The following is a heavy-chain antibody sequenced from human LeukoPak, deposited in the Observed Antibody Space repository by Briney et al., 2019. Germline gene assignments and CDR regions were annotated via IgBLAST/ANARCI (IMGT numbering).Heavy chain of an antibody. D-gene: IGHD6-13*01. V-gene: IGHV3-30*18. Sequence: PGGSLRLSCAASGFTFSSYGMHWVRQAPGKGLGWVAVISYDGSNKYYADSVKGRFTISRDNSKNTLYLQMNSLRAEDTAVYYCANTDTGYSSSWSPRSYFDYWGQGTLVTVSS. J-gene: IGHJ4*02. CDR3: ANTDTGYSSSWSPRSYFDY. CDR2: ISYDGSNK. CDR1: GFTFSSYG.